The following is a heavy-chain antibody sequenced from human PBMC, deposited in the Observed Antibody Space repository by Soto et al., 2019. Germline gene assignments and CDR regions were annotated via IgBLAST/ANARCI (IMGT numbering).Heavy chain of an antibody. CDR2: IYYSGST. J-gene: IGHJ6*03. V-gene: IGHV4-59*01. Sequence: SETLSLTCTVSGGSISSYYWSWIRQPPGKGLEWIGYIYYSGSTNYNPSLKSRVTISVDTSKNQFSLKLSSVTAADTAVYYCARSSLVVPAAIDYYYMDVWGKGTTVTVSS. CDR3: ARSSLVVPAAIDYYYMDV. CDR1: GGSISSYY. D-gene: IGHD2-2*01.